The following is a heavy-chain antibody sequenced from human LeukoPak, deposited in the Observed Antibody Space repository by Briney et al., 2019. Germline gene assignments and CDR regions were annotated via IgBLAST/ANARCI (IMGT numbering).Heavy chain of an antibody. CDR1: GFTFSNYA. Sequence: GGSLRLSCAASGFTFSNYAMSWVRQAPGKGLEWVSAISGSGVTTYYADSVKGRFTISRDNSKNTLYLQMNSLRAEDTAVYYCATPLVRCSSTSCLVDYWGQGTLVTVSS. CDR2: ISGSGVTT. V-gene: IGHV3-23*01. D-gene: IGHD2-2*01. CDR3: ATPLVRCSSTSCLVDY. J-gene: IGHJ4*02.